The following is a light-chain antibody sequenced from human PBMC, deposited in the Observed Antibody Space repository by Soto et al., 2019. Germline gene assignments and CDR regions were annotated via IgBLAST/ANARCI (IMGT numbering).Light chain of an antibody. Sequence: EIVLTQSPDTLSLSPGERATLSCTASQTVTSSCLAWYQRKPGQAPRLLIYDAYTRATGVGARFTGSGSATDFSLTITNLEPEDFAVYYCQQRGKWPSTFGPGTKVEMK. CDR3: QQRGKWPST. CDR1: QTVTSSC. CDR2: DAY. V-gene: IGKV3-11*01. J-gene: IGKJ2*02.